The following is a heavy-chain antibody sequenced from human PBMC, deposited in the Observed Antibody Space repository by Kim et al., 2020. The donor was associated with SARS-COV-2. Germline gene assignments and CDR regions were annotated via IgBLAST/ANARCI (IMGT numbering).Heavy chain of an antibody. CDR2: INHSGST. Sequence: SETLSLTCAVYGGSFSGYYWSWIRQPPGKGLEWIGEINHSGSTNYNPSLKSRVTISVDTSKNQFSLKLSSVTAADTAVYYCARGFAYYYDSSGYYYRGPSYWYFDLWGRGTLVTVSS. V-gene: IGHV4-34*01. CDR1: GGSFSGYY. J-gene: IGHJ2*01. CDR3: ARGFAYYYDSSGYYYRGPSYWYFDL. D-gene: IGHD3-22*01.